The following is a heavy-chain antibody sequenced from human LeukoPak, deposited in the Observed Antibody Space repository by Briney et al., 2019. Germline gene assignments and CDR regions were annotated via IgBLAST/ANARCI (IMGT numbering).Heavy chain of an antibody. CDR3: AKDMGYCSSTSCQYRDRGYSYGYDY. CDR2: ISVSGGRT. CDR1: GSTFSSYA. J-gene: IGHJ4*02. D-gene: IGHD2-2*01. V-gene: IGHV3-23*01. Sequence: GRSLRLSCAASGSTFSSYAMSWVRQAPGNGLEWVSAISVSGGRTYYADSVKARFTISRDNAKNTLYRQINSQRAEDTAVYYCAKDMGYCSSTSCQYRDRGYSYGYDYWGQGTLVTVSS.